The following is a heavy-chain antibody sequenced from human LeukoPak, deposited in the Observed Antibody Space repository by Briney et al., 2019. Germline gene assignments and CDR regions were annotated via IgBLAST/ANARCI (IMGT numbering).Heavy chain of an antibody. D-gene: IGHD3-10*01. V-gene: IGHV4-4*07. CDR3: ARGKEVITMLRGLKPGYYFDY. CDR1: GGSISSYY. CDR2: IYTSGTI. J-gene: IGHJ4*02. Sequence: PSETLSLTCTVSGGSISSYYWSWIRQPAGTALEWIGRIYTSGTITYNPSLKSRVTISVDTSKNQFSLKLNSVTAADTAVYYCARGKEVITMLRGLKPGYYFDYWGQGTLVTVSS.